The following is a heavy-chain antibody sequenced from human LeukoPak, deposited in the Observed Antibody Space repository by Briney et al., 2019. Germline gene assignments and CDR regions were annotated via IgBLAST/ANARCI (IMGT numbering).Heavy chain of an antibody. Sequence: GGSLRLSCAASGFTFSSYAMSWVRHAPGKGLEWVSAISGSGGSTYYADSVKGRFTISRDNSKNTLYLQMNSLRAEDTAVYYCEKASTSSSGWYLYYFDYWGQGTLVTVSS. CDR1: GFTFSSYA. D-gene: IGHD6-19*01. CDR3: EKASTSSSGWYLYYFDY. J-gene: IGHJ4*02. CDR2: ISGSGGST. V-gene: IGHV3-23*01.